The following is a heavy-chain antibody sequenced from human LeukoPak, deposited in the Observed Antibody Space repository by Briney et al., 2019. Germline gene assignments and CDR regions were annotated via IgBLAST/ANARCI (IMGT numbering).Heavy chain of an antibody. CDR1: GLTVSSNY. D-gene: IGHD6-19*01. CDR3: ARGRGSGHKENWFDP. V-gene: IGHV3-7*03. Sequence: PGGSLRLSCAASGLTVSSNYVSWVRQAPGKGLEWVANIKQDGSEKYYVDSVKGRFTISRDNAKNSLYLQMNSLRAEDTAVYYCARGRGSGHKENWFDPWGQGTLVTVSS. CDR2: IKQDGSEK. J-gene: IGHJ5*02.